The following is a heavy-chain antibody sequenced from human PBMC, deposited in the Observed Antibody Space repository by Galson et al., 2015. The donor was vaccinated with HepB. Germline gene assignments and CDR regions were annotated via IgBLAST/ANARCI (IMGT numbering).Heavy chain of an antibody. V-gene: IGHV3-15*01. CDR1: GFSFNSAW. CDR3: TPSLRGAGVFDF. Sequence: SLRLSCAASGFSFNSAWMSWVRQAPGKGLEWVGRIKTKTDGGTTDYAAPVKGRFTISRDDSKNTLYLKMNSLKTEDTAIYYCTPSLRGAGVFDFWGQGTPVPVSS. J-gene: IGHJ4*02. CDR2: IKTKTDGGTT. D-gene: IGHD6-19*01.